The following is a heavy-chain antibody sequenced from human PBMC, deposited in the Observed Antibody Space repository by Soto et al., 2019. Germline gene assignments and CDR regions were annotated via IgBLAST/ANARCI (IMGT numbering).Heavy chain of an antibody. Sequence: GASVKVSCKASGGTFSSYAIGWVRQAPGQGLEWMGGIIPIFGTANYAQKFQGRVTITADESTSTAYMELSSLRSEDTAVYYCARGTTVVTHDAFDIWGQGTMVTVSS. D-gene: IGHD4-17*01. V-gene: IGHV1-69*13. CDR2: IIPIFGTA. CDR1: GGTFSSYA. J-gene: IGHJ3*02. CDR3: ARGTTVVTHDAFDI.